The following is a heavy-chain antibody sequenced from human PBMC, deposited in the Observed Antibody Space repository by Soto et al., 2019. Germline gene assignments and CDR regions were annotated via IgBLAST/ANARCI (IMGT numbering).Heavy chain of an antibody. CDR3: ARSPPPIVVVPAAMQDSAGVHY. CDR2: ISSSSSTI. Sequence: GGSLRLSCAASGFTFSSYSMNWVRQAPGKGLEWVSYISSSSSTIYYADSVKGRITISRDKAKNSRYLQMNSLRDEDTAVYYCARSPPPIVVVPAAMQDSAGVHYWGQGTLVTVSS. CDR1: GFTFSSYS. D-gene: IGHD2-2*01. V-gene: IGHV3-48*02. J-gene: IGHJ4*02.